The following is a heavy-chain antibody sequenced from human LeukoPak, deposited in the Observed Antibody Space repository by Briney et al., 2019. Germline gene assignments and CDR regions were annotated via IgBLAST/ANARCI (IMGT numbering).Heavy chain of an antibody. CDR2: INHSGST. CDR3: ARCLGGGSYPPDY. V-gene: IGHV4-34*01. D-gene: IGHD1-26*01. CDR1: GGSFSGYY. J-gene: IGHJ4*02. Sequence: SETLSLTCAVYGGSFSGYYWIWIRQPPGKGLEGSGEINHSGSTNYNPSLKSRHTISVDTAKNQYSLKLSAVTGADTAVYYCARCLGGGSYPPDYWGQGTLVTVSS.